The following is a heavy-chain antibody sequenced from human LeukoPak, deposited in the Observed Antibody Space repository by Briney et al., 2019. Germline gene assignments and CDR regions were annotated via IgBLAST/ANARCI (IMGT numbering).Heavy chain of an antibody. CDR3: ARDLRGRGYFDY. CDR2: IHQDGSEK. D-gene: IGHD3-10*01. Sequence: GGSLRLSCAASGFPFSSYWMTWVRQAPGKGLEWVANIHQDGSEKYYVDSVKGRFTISRDNAKNSLYLQMNSLRAEDTAVYYCARDLRGRGYFDYWGQGTLVTVSS. CDR1: GFPFSSYW. J-gene: IGHJ4*02. V-gene: IGHV3-7*01.